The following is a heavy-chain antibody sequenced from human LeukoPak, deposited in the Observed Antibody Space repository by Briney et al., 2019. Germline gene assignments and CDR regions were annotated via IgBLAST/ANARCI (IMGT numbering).Heavy chain of an antibody. D-gene: IGHD2-15*01. CDR3: ARSVVVAATPFFPFGY. CDR1: GYTFTSYA. J-gene: IGHJ4*02. V-gene: IGHV1-3*01. CDR2: INAGNGNT. Sequence: ASVKVSCKASGYTFTSYAMHWMRQAPGQRLEWMGWINAGNGNTKYSQKFQGRVTITRDTSASTAYMELSSLRSEDTAVYYCARSVVVAATPFFPFGYWGQGTLVTVSS.